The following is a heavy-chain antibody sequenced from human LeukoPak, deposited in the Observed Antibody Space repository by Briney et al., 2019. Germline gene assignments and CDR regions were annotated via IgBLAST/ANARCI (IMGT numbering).Heavy chain of an antibody. Sequence: ASVKVSCKASGYTFTGYYMHWVRQAPGQGLEWMGWINPNSGGTNYAQKFQGRVTMTSDTSTSTAYMELRSLRSDDTAVYYCARDRGIAEADSFDPWGQGTLVTVSS. D-gene: IGHD6-13*01. V-gene: IGHV1-2*02. J-gene: IGHJ5*02. CDR1: GYTFTGYY. CDR2: INPNSGGT. CDR3: ARDRGIAEADSFDP.